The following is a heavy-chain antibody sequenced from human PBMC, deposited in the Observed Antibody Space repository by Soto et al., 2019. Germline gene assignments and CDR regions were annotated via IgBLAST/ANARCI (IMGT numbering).Heavy chain of an antibody. CDR3: ARERSSGYYYPNWFDP. J-gene: IGHJ5*02. CDR2: INAGNGNT. V-gene: IGHV1-3*01. Sequence: ASVKVSCKASGYTFTSYAMHWVRQAPGQRLEWMGWINAGNGNTKYSQKFQGRVTVTRDTSASTAYMELSSLRSEDTAVYYCARERSSGYYYPNWFDPWGQGTLVTVSS. D-gene: IGHD3-22*01. CDR1: GYTFTSYA.